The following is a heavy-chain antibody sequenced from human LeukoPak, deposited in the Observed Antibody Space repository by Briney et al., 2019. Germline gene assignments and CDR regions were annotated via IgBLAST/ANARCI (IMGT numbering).Heavy chain of an antibody. CDR1: GFTVSTNY. CDR3: ASIPALGREWVY. D-gene: IGHD3-3*01. V-gene: IGHV4-34*08. J-gene: IGHJ4*02. CDR2: INHSGST. Sequence: GSLILSCAASGFTVSTNYMSWVRQAPGKGLEWIGEINHSGSTNYNPSLKSRVTISVDTSKNQFSLKLSSVTAADTAVYYCASIPALGREWVYWGQGTLVTVSS.